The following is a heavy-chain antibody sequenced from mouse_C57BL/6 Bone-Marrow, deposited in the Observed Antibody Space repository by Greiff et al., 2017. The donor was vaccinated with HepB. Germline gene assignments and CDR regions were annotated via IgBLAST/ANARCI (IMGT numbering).Heavy chain of an antibody. Sequence: EVQLVESGEGLVKPGGSLKLSCAASGFTFSSYAMSWVRQTPEKRLEWVAYISSGGDYIYYADTVKGRFTISRDNARNTLYLQMSSLKSEDTAMYYCTRRFITTVVATPHWYFDVWGTGTTVTVSS. D-gene: IGHD1-1*01. CDR2: ISSGGDYI. CDR1: GFTFSSYA. V-gene: IGHV5-9-1*02. CDR3: TRRFITTVVATPHWYFDV. J-gene: IGHJ1*03.